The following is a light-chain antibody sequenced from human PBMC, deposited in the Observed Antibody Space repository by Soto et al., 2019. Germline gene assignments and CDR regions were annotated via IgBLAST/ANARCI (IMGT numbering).Light chain of an antibody. Sequence: QSVLTQPPSVSGAPGQSVTISCTGSSSNIGAGYDVHWYQQLLGTAPKLLIYGNSNRPSGVPDRFSGSKSGTSASLAITGLQAEDEADYYCQSYDSSLSGWVFGGGTKLSVL. CDR1: SSNIGAGYD. CDR2: GNS. CDR3: QSYDSSLSGWV. J-gene: IGLJ3*02. V-gene: IGLV1-40*01.